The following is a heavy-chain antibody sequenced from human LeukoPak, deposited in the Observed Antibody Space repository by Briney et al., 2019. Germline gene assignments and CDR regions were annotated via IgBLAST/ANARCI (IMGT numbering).Heavy chain of an antibody. CDR2: ISAYNGNT. V-gene: IGHV1-18*01. CDR3: ARDGYEWDNYYGMDV. CDR1: GGTFSSYA. D-gene: IGHD2-2*03. Sequence: ASVKVSCKASGGTFSSYAISWVRQAPGQGLEWMGWISAYNGNTNYAQKLQGRVTMTTDTSTSTAYMELRSLRSDDTAVYYCARDGYEWDNYYGMDVWGQGTTVTVSS. J-gene: IGHJ6*02.